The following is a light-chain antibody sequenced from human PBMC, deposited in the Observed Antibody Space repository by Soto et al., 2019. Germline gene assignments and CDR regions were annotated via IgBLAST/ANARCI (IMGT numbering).Light chain of an antibody. CDR3: QQYKSYIYT. V-gene: IGKV1-5*01. CDR1: QRITRL. Sequence: DVHLTQSPSTLSAVVGDRVTIACRASQRITRLLAWYQQQPGKAPKLLIYDASSLESGVPSMFSGSGSGTEFTLTISSLQPHDFSTYYCQQYKSYIYTFGQGTKVDI. CDR2: DAS. J-gene: IGKJ2*01.